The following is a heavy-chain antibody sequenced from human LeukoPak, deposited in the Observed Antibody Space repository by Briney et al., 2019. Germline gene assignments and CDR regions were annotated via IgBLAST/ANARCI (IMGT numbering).Heavy chain of an antibody. CDR2: FDPEDGEI. CDR3: ARIPDILTGYNWFDP. V-gene: IGHV1-24*01. J-gene: IGHJ5*02. D-gene: IGHD3-9*01. CDR1: GDTLTEVS. Sequence: ASVKVSCKVSGDTLTEVSMHWVRQAPGKGLEWMGSFDPEDGEIIYAPEFRGRVTMTEDTSADTAYMELSSLRSEDTAVYYCARIPDILTGYNWFDPWGQGTLVTVSS.